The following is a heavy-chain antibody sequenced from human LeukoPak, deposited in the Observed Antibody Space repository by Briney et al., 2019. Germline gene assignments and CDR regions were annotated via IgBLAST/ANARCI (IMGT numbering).Heavy chain of an antibody. CDR3: ARGGITMVRGVTVWFDP. CDR1: GYTFTSYG. V-gene: IGHV1-18*01. J-gene: IGHJ5*02. Sequence: ASVKVSCKASGYTFTSYGISWVRPAPGQGLEWMGRISAYNSNTNYAQKLQGRVTMTTDTSPSTAYMDMRSLRSYDTAVYYCARGGITMVRGVTVWFDPWGQGTLVTVSS. D-gene: IGHD3-10*01. CDR2: ISAYNSNT.